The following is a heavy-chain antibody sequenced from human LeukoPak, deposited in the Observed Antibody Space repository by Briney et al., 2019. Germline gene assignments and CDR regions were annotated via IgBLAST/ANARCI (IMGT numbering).Heavy chain of an antibody. CDR2: IKQDGSEK. Sequence: GGSLRLSCVASGFAFNRYWMHWVRQAPGKGLEWVANIKQDGSEKYYVDSVKGRFTISRDNAKNSLYLQMNSLRAEDTAVYYCARVQYVTMYDAFDIWGQGTMVTVSS. CDR1: GFAFNRYW. J-gene: IGHJ3*02. CDR3: ARVQYVTMYDAFDI. V-gene: IGHV3-7*01. D-gene: IGHD4/OR15-4a*01.